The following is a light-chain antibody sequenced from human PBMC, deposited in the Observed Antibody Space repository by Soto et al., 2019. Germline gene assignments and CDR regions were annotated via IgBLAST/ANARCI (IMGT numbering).Light chain of an antibody. CDR3: SSYAGFNKYL. J-gene: IGLJ1*01. CDR2: EVN. CDR1: PSDVGGYIS. V-gene: IGLV2-8*01. Sequence: QSVLTQPPSASGSPGQSVTISCTGTPSDVGGYISVSWYQQKPGKAPKLIIYEVNKRPSGVPDRFSGSKSGSTAFLFVSGLRAEDEADYYGSSYAGFNKYLFGTGTKVTVL.